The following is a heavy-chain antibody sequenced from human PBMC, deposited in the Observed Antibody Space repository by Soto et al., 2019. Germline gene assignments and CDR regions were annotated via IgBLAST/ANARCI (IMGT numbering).Heavy chain of an antibody. J-gene: IGHJ4*02. D-gene: IGHD6-6*01. V-gene: IGHV4-59*01. Sequence: QVKLQESGPGLVKPSETLSLTCTVYGGSISSYYWCWIRQSPGKGLEWIGYIYSTGSTNYNPSLQSRGTISLDTSKNHFSLKLSSVTAADTDFYYCAIDGIAASPIDYWCQGTLVTVSS. CDR1: GGSISSYY. CDR2: IYSTGST. CDR3: AIDGIAASPIDY.